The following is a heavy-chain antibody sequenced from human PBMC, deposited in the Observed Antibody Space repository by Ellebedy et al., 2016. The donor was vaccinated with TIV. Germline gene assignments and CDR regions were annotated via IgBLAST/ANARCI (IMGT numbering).Heavy chain of an antibody. D-gene: IGHD6-13*01. CDR1: GRSIRSSSYH. V-gene: IGHV4-39*02. CDR3: ARILPGYSCEIDH. Sequence: MPSETLSLTCTVSGRSIRSSSYHWGWIRQPPGKGLEWIGSIYYTGSTYYSPSLKSRVTLSVDLSKNPFSLKLNSVPAADSAVYFCARILPGYSCEIDHWGQGTLVSVSS. J-gene: IGHJ4*02. CDR2: IYYTGST.